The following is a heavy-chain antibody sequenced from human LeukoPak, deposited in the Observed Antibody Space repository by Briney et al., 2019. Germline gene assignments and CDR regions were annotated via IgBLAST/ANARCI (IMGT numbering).Heavy chain of an antibody. CDR3: ARDRPILDAFDI. J-gene: IGHJ3*02. V-gene: IGHV4-59*01. D-gene: IGHD6-6*01. CDR2: IYYSGST. CDR1: GGSISSYY. Sequence: SETLSLTCTVSGGSISSYYWSWIRQPPGKGLEWIGYIYYSGSTNYNPSLKSRVTISVDTSKNQFSLKLSSVTAADTAVYYCARDRPILDAFDIWGQGTMVTVSS.